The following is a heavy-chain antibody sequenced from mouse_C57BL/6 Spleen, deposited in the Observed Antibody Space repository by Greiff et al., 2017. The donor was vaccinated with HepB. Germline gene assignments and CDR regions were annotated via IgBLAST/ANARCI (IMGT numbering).Heavy chain of an antibody. CDR3: ARSGYYGSTLGFAY. Sequence: VQLQQPGAELVKPGASVKMSCKASGYTFTSYWITWVKQRPGQGLEWIGDIYPGSGSTNYNEKFKSKATLTVDTSSSTAYMQLSSLTSEDSAVYYCARSGYYGSTLGFAYWGQGTLVTVSA. V-gene: IGHV1-55*01. J-gene: IGHJ3*01. CDR2: IYPGSGST. D-gene: IGHD1-1*01. CDR1: GYTFTSYW.